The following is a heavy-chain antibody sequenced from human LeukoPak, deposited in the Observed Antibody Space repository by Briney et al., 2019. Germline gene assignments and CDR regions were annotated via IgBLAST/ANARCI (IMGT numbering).Heavy chain of an antibody. D-gene: IGHD6-6*01. J-gene: IGHJ4*02. Sequence: PSETLSLTCSVSGASISDSYWTWIRQPPGKTLEWIGYIYYTGDNDYNPSLKSRVTMSVDTSKGHLSLKLTSVTAADTAVYYCARFTARAREIDYWGQGILVTVSS. CDR2: IYYTGDN. CDR1: GASISDSY. CDR3: ARFTARAREIDY. V-gene: IGHV4-59*08.